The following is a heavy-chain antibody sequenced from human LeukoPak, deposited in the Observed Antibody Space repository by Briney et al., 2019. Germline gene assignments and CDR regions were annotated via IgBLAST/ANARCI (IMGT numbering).Heavy chain of an antibody. D-gene: IGHD3-10*01. Sequence: SETLSLTCTVSGGSISSGNDYWTWIRQPAGKGLEWIGRIYTTGSTNYNPSLTSRVTISVETSKTQSSLRLSSVTAADTAVYYCARGIYYYVSGTYYGYIDVWGKGTTVTISS. CDR2: IYTTGST. CDR1: GGSISSGNDY. V-gene: IGHV4-61*02. J-gene: IGHJ6*03. CDR3: ARGIYYYVSGTYYGYIDV.